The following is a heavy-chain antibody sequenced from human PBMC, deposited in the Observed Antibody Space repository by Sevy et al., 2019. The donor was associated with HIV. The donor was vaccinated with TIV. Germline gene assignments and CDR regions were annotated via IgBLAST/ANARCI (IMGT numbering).Heavy chain of an antibody. D-gene: IGHD7-27*01. J-gene: IGHJ3*02. Sequence: GGSLRLSCAASGFTFSDHYIDWVRQAPGKGLEWVGRSRNKANSYTTEYAASVKGRFSISRADSMNSLFLQMNSLKSEDTAVYYCARVALGTYAFDIWGQGTMVTVSS. V-gene: IGHV3-72*01. CDR3: ARVALGTYAFDI. CDR1: GFTFSDHY. CDR2: SRNKANSYTT.